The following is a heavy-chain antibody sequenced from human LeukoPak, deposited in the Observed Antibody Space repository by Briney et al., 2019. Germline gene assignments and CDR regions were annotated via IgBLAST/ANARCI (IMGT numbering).Heavy chain of an antibody. CDR1: GFTFSNCE. CDR3: ARESPSYGGNVFDY. J-gene: IGHJ4*02. Sequence: GGSLRLSCAASGFTFSNCEMNWVRQAPGKGLEWVSYISSSGTTIYYADSVKGRFTISRDNAKNSLYLQMNSLRAEDTAVYYCARESPSYGGNVFDYWGQGTLVTVSS. V-gene: IGHV3-48*03. D-gene: IGHD4-23*01. CDR2: ISSSGTTI.